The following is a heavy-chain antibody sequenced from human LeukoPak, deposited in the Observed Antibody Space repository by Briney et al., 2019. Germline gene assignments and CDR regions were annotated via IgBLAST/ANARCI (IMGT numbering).Heavy chain of an antibody. CDR3: AGPGGDSSGYYSPYWYFDL. J-gene: IGHJ2*01. V-gene: IGHV4-59*08. CDR1: GGSIRSHY. CDR2: IYYSGST. Sequence: SETLSLTCTVSGGSIRSHYWSWIRPPPGKGVEWSGYIYYSGSTNYNPSLKSRVTISVDTSKIHFSLKLSSVTAADTAIYYCAGPGGDSSGYYSPYWYFDLWGRGTLVTVSS. D-gene: IGHD3-22*01.